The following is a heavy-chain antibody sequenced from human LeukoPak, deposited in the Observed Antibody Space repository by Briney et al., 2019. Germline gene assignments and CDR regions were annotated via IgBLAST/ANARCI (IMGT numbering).Heavy chain of an antibody. J-gene: IGHJ4*02. D-gene: IGHD2/OR15-2a*01. V-gene: IGHV3-23*01. CDR1: GFTFSNYG. Sequence: GGSLRLACAVSGFTFSNYGMSWVRQAPGKGLEWVSVVSSSGDSTYYADSVKGRFTISRDNSKNTLYLQMNGLRAEDTAIYYCAKDDGNNAKLLLDYWGQGTLVTVSS. CDR2: VSSSGDST. CDR3: AKDDGNNAKLLLDY.